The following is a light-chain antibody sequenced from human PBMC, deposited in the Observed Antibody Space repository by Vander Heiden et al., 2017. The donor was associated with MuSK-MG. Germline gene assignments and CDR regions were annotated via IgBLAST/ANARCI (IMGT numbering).Light chain of an antibody. CDR2: DMT. Sequence: HSALSHPPPVSVSPGPSLTIPCSGTSSDVGGYNFVSWYQHHPGTAPKLMIYDMTDRPSGVSSRFSATKSGITASLTISGLQAEDEADYYCSSYTTSNTGVFGGGTKVTVL. J-gene: IGLJ3*02. V-gene: IGLV2-14*03. CDR3: SSYTTSNTGV. CDR1: SSDVGGYNF.